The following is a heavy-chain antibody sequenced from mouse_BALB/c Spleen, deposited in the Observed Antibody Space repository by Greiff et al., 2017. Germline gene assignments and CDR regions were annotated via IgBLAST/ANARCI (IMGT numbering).Heavy chain of an antibody. V-gene: IGHV5-15*02. D-gene: IGHD2-4*01. CDR3: ARLYDYDYFDY. Sequence: EVKLVESGGGLVQPGGSRKLSCAASGFTFSDYGMAWVRQAPGKGPEWVAFISNLAYSIYYADTVTGRFTISRENAKNTLYLEMNSLRSEDTAMYYCARLYDYDYFDYWGQGTTLTVSS. CDR1: GFTFSDYG. CDR2: ISNLAYSI. J-gene: IGHJ2*01.